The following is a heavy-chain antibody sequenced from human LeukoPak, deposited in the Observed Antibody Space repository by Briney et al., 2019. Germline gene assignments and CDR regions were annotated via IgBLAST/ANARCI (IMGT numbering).Heavy chain of an antibody. CDR2: ISAYNGNT. D-gene: IGHD3-22*01. Sequence: ASVKVSCKASGYTFTSYGISWVRQAPGQGLEWMGWISAYNGNTNYAQKLQGRVTMTTDTSTSTAYMELRSLRSDDTAVYYCARDKGTRLYYYDSSGYVYWGQGTLVTVSS. V-gene: IGHV1-18*01. CDR3: ARDKGTRLYYYDSSGYVY. J-gene: IGHJ4*02. CDR1: GYTFTSYG.